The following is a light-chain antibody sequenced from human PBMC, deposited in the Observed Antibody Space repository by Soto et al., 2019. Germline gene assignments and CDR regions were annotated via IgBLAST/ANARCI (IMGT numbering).Light chain of an antibody. Sequence: EIVMTQSPATLSVSPGERVTLSCRAGQSISSNLGWYQQKPGQAPRLLIYGASTRTTGIPAGFNGSGSGKEFTLTITTLQSEDFAVYYCQQYNYWPFTFGPGTKVDIK. J-gene: IGKJ3*01. CDR3: QQYNYWPFT. V-gene: IGKV3-15*01. CDR2: GAS. CDR1: QSISSN.